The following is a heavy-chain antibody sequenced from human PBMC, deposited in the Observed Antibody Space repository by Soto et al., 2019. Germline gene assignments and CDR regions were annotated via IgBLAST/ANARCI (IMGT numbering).Heavy chain of an antibody. V-gene: IGHV4-34*01. Sequence: LSLTCAVYGGSFSGYYWSLIRQPTGKGLEWIGEINHSGSTNYNPSLKSRVTISVDTSKNQFSLKVSSVTAADAAVYYCARPETDYYLAIDYWGQGTLVTVSS. CDR1: GGSFSGYY. D-gene: IGHD3-9*01. CDR2: INHSGST. J-gene: IGHJ4*02. CDR3: ARPETDYYLAIDY.